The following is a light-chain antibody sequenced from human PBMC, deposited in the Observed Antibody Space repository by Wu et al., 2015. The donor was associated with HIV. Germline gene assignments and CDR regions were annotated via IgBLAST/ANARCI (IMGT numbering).Light chain of an antibody. CDR2: GAS. CDR1: QSVSSN. J-gene: IGKJ4*01. CDR3: QQYNNWPRALT. V-gene: IGKV3-15*01. Sequence: EIVMTQSPVTLSVSPGERATLSCRASQSVSSNLAWYQQKPGQAPRLLIYGASTRATGIPARFSGRGSGTEFTLTISRMQAEDFAVFYXQQYNNWPRALTFGGGTKVEIK.